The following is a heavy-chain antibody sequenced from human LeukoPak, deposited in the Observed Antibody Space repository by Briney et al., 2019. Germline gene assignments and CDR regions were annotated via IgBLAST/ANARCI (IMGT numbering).Heavy chain of an antibody. Sequence: PSETLSLTCTVSGVSISSYYWSWIRQPPGKGLEWIGYIYYSGSTNYNPSLKSRVTISVDTSKNQFSLKLSSVTAADTAVYYCAREDYYDSSGYYLDSWGQGTLVTVSS. CDR1: GVSISSYY. D-gene: IGHD3-22*01. J-gene: IGHJ4*02. CDR3: AREDYYDSSGYYLDS. CDR2: IYYSGST. V-gene: IGHV4-59*08.